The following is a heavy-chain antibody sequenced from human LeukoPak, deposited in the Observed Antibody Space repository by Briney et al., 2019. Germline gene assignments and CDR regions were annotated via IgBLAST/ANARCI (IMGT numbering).Heavy chain of an antibody. V-gene: IGHV1-69*13. D-gene: IGHD5-18*01. Sequence: ASVKVSCKASGYTFTGYYMHWVRQAPGQGLEWMGGIIPIFGTANYAQKFQGRVTITADESTSTAYMELSSLRSEDTAVYYCARYGYGYSYGSHPIDYWGQGTLVTVSS. CDR1: GYTFTGYY. CDR3: ARYGYGYSYGSHPIDY. CDR2: IIPIFGTA. J-gene: IGHJ4*02.